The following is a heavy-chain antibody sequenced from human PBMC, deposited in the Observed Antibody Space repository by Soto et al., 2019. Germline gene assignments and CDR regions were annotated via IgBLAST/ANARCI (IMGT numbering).Heavy chain of an antibody. CDR2: IYYSGST. Sequence: PSETLSLTCTVSGGSISSYYWSWIRQPPGKGLEWIGYIYYSGSTNYNPSPKSRVTISVDTSKNQFSLKLSSVTAADTAVYYCAKCITALGPIDYWGQGTLVTVSS. CDR3: AKCITALGPIDY. V-gene: IGHV4-59*01. J-gene: IGHJ4*02. CDR1: GGSISSYY. D-gene: IGHD6-6*01.